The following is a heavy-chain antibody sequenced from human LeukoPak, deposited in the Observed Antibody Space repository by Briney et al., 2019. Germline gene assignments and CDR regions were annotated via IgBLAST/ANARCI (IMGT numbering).Heavy chain of an antibody. CDR3: ARGGNYWPQWWFDP. J-gene: IGHJ5*02. CDR1: GGSISSYY. D-gene: IGHD1-26*01. V-gene: IGHV4-59*01. Sequence: SETLSLICTVSGGSISSYYWSWIRQPPEKGLEWIGFIYYTGSTSYNPSLKSRVTMSLDASKNQFSLELNSVTPADTAVYYCARGGNYWPQWWFDPWGRGTLVSVSS. CDR2: IYYTGST.